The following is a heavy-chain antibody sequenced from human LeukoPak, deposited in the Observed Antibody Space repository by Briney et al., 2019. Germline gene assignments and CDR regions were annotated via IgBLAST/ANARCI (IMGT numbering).Heavy chain of an antibody. CDR1: GFTFSSYS. CDR2: ISSSSSTI. V-gene: IGHV3-48*01. CDR3: ARDGVSITVTGAFDI. Sequence: PGGSLRLSCAASGFTFSSYSMNWVRQAPGKGLEWVSYISSSSSTIYYADSVKGRFTISRDNAKNSLYLQMNSLRAEDTAVYYCARDGVSITVTGAFDIWGQGTMVTVSS. D-gene: IGHD4-17*01. J-gene: IGHJ3*02.